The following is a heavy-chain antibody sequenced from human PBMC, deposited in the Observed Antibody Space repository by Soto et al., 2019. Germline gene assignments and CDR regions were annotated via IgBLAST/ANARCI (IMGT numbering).Heavy chain of an antibody. Sequence: ASVKVSCKASGYTFTGYYMHWVRPAPGQGLEWMGWINPNSGGTNYAQKFQGWVTMTRDTSISTAYMELSRLRSDDTAVYYCARGGIAAAGTVRLFDYWGQGTLVTVSS. CDR1: GYTFTGYY. CDR2: INPNSGGT. D-gene: IGHD6-13*01. CDR3: ARGGIAAAGTVRLFDY. V-gene: IGHV1-2*04. J-gene: IGHJ4*02.